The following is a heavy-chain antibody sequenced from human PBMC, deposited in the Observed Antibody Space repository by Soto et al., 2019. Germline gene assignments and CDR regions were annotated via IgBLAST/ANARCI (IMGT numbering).Heavy chain of an antibody. J-gene: IGHJ2*01. CDR1: GYTFTHYG. CDR3: AEGLDGGGRYWYFDL. CDR2: INPDNGGK. Sequence: QVQLVQSGAEVKKPGASVKVSCRASGYTFTHYGITWVRQAPGQGLEWLGWINPDNGGKHTVQRIHERLTLTTDRTTTTAYMELRSLIYDDTAVYYCAEGLDGGGRYWYFDLWGRGTLVTVSS. D-gene: IGHD2-15*01. V-gene: IGHV1-18*01.